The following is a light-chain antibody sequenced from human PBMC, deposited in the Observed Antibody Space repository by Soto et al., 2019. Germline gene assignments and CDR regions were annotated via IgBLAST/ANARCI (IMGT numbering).Light chain of an antibody. J-gene: IGKJ1*01. V-gene: IGKV1-5*03. CDR1: QSIDTW. Sequence: DIQMTQSPSILSASVGDRVTITCRASQSIDTWLAWYQQKPGKAPKLLIYKASTLKSGVPSRFSGSGSGTEFTLTISSLQPDDFATYYCQHYNSYSEAFGQGTKVDIK. CDR3: QHYNSYSEA. CDR2: KAS.